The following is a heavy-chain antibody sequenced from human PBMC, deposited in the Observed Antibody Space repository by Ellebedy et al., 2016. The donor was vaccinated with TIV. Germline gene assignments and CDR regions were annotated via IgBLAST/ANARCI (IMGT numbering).Heavy chain of an antibody. CDR3: ARTALTGTTVRWFAP. Sequence: GESLKISCKGSGYSFTSYWIGWVRQVPGKGLEWMGIIYPGDSDTRYSPSFQGQVTISADKSISTAYLQWSSLKASDTAMYYCARTALTGTTVRWFAPWGQGTLVTVSS. V-gene: IGHV5-51*01. J-gene: IGHJ5*02. D-gene: IGHD1-7*01. CDR2: IYPGDSDT. CDR1: GYSFTSYW.